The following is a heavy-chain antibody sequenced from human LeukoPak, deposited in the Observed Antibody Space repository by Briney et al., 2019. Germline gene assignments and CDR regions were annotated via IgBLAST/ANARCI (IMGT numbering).Heavy chain of an antibody. Sequence: ASVKVSCKASGYTFTSYDISWVRQAPGQGLEWMGWISAYNGNTNYAQKLQGRVTMTTDTSTSTAYMELRSLRSDDTAVYYCARDRAFYYDSSGYHFGRNDAFDIWGQGTMVTVSS. CDR2: ISAYNGNT. CDR1: GYTFTSYD. J-gene: IGHJ3*02. CDR3: ARDRAFYYDSSGYHFGRNDAFDI. V-gene: IGHV1-18*01. D-gene: IGHD3-22*01.